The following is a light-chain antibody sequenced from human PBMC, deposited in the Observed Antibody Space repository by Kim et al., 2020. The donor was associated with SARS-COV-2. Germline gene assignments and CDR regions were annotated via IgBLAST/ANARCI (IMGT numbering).Light chain of an antibody. Sequence: SSELTQDPAVSVVLGQTVRITCQGDSLRRYYASWYQQKPGQAPVLVIYGTNNRPSGIPDRFSGSSSGNTFSLTITGAQAEDEADYYCNSRDSSGNDWVFG. J-gene: IGLJ3*02. V-gene: IGLV3-19*01. CDR2: GTN. CDR3: NSRDSSGNDWV. CDR1: SLRRYY.